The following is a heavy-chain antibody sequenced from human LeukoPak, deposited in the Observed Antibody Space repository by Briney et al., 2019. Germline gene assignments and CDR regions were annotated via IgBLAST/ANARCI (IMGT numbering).Heavy chain of an antibody. CDR2: IRYDGSDK. V-gene: IGHV3-30*02. CDR1: GFSFNSYG. D-gene: IGHD1-14*01. CDR3: ARIDGMYAMDV. Sequence: PGGSLRLSCAASGFSFNSYGIHWVRQAPGKGLEWVAFIRYDGSDKFYADSVKGRFTMSRDNSKNSVFLQMNTLIPDDTAVYYCARIDGMYAMDVWGQGTTVIVSS. J-gene: IGHJ6*02.